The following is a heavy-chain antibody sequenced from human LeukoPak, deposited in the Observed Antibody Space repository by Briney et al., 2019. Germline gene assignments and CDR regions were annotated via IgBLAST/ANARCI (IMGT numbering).Heavy chain of an antibody. J-gene: IGHJ3*02. CDR3: ARLEMATISPDAFDI. CDR2: IYPGDSDT. V-gene: IGHV5-51*01. D-gene: IGHD5-24*01. CDR1: GYSFTSYW. Sequence: GESLKISRKGSGYSFTSYWIGWVRQMPGKGLEWMGIIYPGDSDTRYSPSFQGQVTISADKSISTAYLQWSSLKASDTAMYYCARLEMATISPDAFDIWGQGTMVTVSS.